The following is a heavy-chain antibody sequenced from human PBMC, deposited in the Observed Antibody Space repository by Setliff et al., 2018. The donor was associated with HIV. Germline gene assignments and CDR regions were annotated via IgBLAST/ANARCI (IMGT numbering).Heavy chain of an antibody. D-gene: IGHD6-6*01. CDR3: ARASPLLAARRFDY. CDR2: IKQDGSEK. J-gene: IGHJ4*02. CDR1: GFAFSSYW. V-gene: IGHV3-7*03. Sequence: PGGSLRLSCATSGFAFSSYWMTWVRQAPGKGLEWVANIKQDGSEKNYVDSVKGRFTISRDNAKNSLYLQMNSLRAEGTAVYYCARASPLLAARRFDYWGQGTLVTVSS.